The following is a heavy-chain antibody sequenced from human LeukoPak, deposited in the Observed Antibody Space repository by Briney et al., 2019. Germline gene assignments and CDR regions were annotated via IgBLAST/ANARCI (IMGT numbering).Heavy chain of an antibody. V-gene: IGHV4-34*01. CDR2: INHTGST. J-gene: IGHJ1*01. CDR3: AKPGGRSSFAHYYHR. CDR1: GESLHIYY. Sequence: PSETLSLTYAVCGESLHIYYWLWISQPPGKGLEWVGEINHTGSTNYNPSLKSRVTISVDASKNHFSLKLTSVTAADTAVYYSAKPGGRSSFAHYYHRWGQGTLVTVSS. D-gene: IGHD6-19*01.